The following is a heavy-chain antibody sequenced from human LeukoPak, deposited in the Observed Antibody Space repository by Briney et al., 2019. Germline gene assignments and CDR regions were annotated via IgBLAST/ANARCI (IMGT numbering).Heavy chain of an antibody. D-gene: IGHD3-22*01. V-gene: IGHV4-59*01. CDR1: GGSISSYY. CDR3: NGGSGYLFPFDF. J-gene: IGHJ5*01. CDR2: IYDSGST. Sequence: ETLSLTCTVSGGSISSYYWSWIRQPPGKGLEWIGYIYDSGSTNYNPSLKSRVTISVDTSKNQFSLKLSSVTAADTAVYYCNGGSGYLFPFDFWGQGTLVPVSS.